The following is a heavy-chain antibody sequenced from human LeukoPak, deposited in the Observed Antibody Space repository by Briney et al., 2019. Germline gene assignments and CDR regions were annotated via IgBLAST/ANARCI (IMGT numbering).Heavy chain of an antibody. CDR2: IKKDGSDE. Sequence: GGSLRLSCSASGFTFSNYWMTWVRQAPGKGLEWVANIKKDGSDEYYVDSVKGRFTISRDNAKNSLYLQMNSLRAEDTAVYYCARRAGDYSHPYDYWGQGTLVTVSS. D-gene: IGHD3-22*01. V-gene: IGHV3-7*01. CDR3: ARRAGDYSHPYDY. CDR1: GFTFSNYW. J-gene: IGHJ4*02.